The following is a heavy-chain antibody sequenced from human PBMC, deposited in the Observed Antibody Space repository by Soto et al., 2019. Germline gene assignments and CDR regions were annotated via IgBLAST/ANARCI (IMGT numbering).Heavy chain of an antibody. CDR2: IYYSGST. V-gene: IGHV4-31*03. CDR1: GGSINSGGYY. D-gene: IGHD3-10*01. Sequence: PSETLSLTCTVSGGSINSGGYYWNWIRQHPGKGLEWIGYIYYSGSTYYNPSLKSRVTISVDTSKNQFSLKLSSVTAADTAVYYCARHSYYYGSTYGCWLDPWGQGTLVTVSS. CDR3: ARHSYYYGSTYGCWLDP. J-gene: IGHJ5*02.